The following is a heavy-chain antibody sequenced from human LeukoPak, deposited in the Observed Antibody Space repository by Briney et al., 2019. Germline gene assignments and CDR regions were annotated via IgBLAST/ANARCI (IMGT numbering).Heavy chain of an antibody. D-gene: IGHD6-6*01. Sequence: SGPTLVNPTQPLTLTCTFSGFSLSTTGMRVSWIRQPPGKALEWLARIDWDDEKFYSTSLQTRLTISRGTSKNQVVLTMTNMDPVDTATYFCARGVAAHWFDPWGQGTLVTVSS. CDR3: ARGVAAHWFDP. J-gene: IGHJ5*02. V-gene: IGHV2-70*04. CDR1: GFSLSTTGMR. CDR2: IDWDDEK.